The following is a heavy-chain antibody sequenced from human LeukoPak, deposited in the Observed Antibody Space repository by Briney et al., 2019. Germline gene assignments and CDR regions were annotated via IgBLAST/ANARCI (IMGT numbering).Heavy chain of an antibody. Sequence: ASVKVSCKASGYTFTSYGISWVRQAPGQGLEWRGWSNTYNGNTIYTQKLQSRVTMTTDTSTSTAYMELTSLRSDDTAVYYCARDSHCSGGSCLDAFDIWGQGTMVTVSS. CDR1: GYTFTSYG. V-gene: IGHV1-18*01. CDR2: SNTYNGNT. D-gene: IGHD2-15*01. CDR3: ARDSHCSGGSCLDAFDI. J-gene: IGHJ3*02.